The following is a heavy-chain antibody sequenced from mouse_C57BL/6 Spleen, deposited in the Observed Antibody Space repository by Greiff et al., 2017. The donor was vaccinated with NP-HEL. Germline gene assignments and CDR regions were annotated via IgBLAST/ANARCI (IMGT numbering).Heavy chain of an antibody. CDR1: GYTFTSYW. Sequence: VQLQQPGAELVKPGASVKLSCKASGYTFTSYWMQWVKQRPGQGLEWIGEIDPSDSYTNYNQKFKGKATLTVDTSSSTAYMQLSSLTSEDSAVYYCARSVTHYFDYWGQGTTLTVSS. J-gene: IGHJ2*01. V-gene: IGHV1-50*01. CDR2: IDPSDSYT. CDR3: ARSVTHYFDY. D-gene: IGHD2-2*01.